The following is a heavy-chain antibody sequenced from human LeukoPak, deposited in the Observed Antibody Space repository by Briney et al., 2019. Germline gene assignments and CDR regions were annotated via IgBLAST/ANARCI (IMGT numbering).Heavy chain of an antibody. V-gene: IGHV1-18*01. J-gene: IGHJ4*02. CDR3: AGAKRYYYDSSGSQSFYFDY. Sequence: ASVKVSCKASGYTFTSFGISWVRQAPGQGLEWMGWISAFSGYTNYAQKLQGRVSMTTDTSTGTAYMELRSLRSDDTAVYYCAGAKRYYYDSSGSQSFYFDYWGQGTLVTVSS. D-gene: IGHD3-22*01. CDR2: ISAFSGYT. CDR1: GYTFTSFG.